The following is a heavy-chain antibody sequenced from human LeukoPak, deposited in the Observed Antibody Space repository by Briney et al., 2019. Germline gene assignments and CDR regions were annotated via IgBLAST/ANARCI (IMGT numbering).Heavy chain of an antibody. CDR3: ARDLGLYPI. J-gene: IGHJ3*02. CDR1: GLTVSSNY. D-gene: IGHD2-8*01. CDR2: IYSGGSI. Sequence: GESLRLSCTASGLTVSSNYMSWVRQAPGKGLEWVSVIYSGGSIYYADSVKGRFTISRDNSKNTLYLQMNSLKAEDTAVYYCARDLGLYPIWGQGTMVTVSS. V-gene: IGHV3-53*01.